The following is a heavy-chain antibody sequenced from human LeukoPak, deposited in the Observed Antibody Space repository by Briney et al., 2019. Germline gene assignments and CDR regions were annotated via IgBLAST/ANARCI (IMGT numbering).Heavy chain of an antibody. CDR2: IYYSGST. J-gene: IGHJ5*02. V-gene: IGHV4-59*01. Sequence: ASETLSLTCTVSGGSISSYYWSWIRQPPGKGLEWIGYIYYSGSTNYNPSLKSRVTISVDTSKNQFSLKLSSVTAADTAVYYCARVKSEQNDEYYHWFDPWGQGTLVTVSS. CDR1: GGSISSYY. CDR3: ARVKSEQNDEYYHWFDP. D-gene: IGHD1-1*01.